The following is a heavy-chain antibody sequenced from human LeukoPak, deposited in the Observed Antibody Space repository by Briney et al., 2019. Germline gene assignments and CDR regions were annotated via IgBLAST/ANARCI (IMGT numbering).Heavy chain of an antibody. CDR2: KYYSGST. CDR3: ARGRSYGFDFDS. CDR1: GVAINTCCYY. D-gene: IGHD3-16*02. V-gene: IGHV4-61*01. Sequence: SETLSLTCDVSGVAINTCCYYWTWIRQPPGKGLEWIGYKYYSGSTRYNSSLRSRLTISLDTSKNQFSLRLTSVTAADTAVYYCARGRSYGFDFDSWGPGTLVIVSS. J-gene: IGHJ4*02.